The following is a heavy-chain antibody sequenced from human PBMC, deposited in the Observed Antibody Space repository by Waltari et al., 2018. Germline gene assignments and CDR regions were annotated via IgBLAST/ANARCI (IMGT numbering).Heavy chain of an antibody. Sequence: QVQLQESGPGLVKPSETMSLTCAVSGYSISRGYYWGWIRQPPGKGLEWIGSIYHSGSTYYNPSLKSRVTISVDTSKNQFSLKLSSVTAADTAVYYCARTGRSYYGSGRDFDYWGQGTLVTVSS. V-gene: IGHV4-38-2*01. CDR3: ARTGRSYYGSGRDFDY. CDR2: IYHSGST. D-gene: IGHD3-10*01. J-gene: IGHJ4*02. CDR1: GYSISRGYY.